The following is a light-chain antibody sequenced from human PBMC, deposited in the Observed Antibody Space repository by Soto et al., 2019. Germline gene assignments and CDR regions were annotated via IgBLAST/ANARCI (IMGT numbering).Light chain of an antibody. CDR2: RSS. CDR1: QTISSW. Sequence: IQLTQSRSTLSRSLGDRVTIXSRASQTISSWLERYQQKKGKAPELRIXRSSTLKSGVQSRLSGSGSGKEFTLIISGLQSEEFAVYYCKQYKNWPPITFGQGTRLEIK. CDR3: KQYKNWPPIT. V-gene: IGKV1-5*03. J-gene: IGKJ5*01.